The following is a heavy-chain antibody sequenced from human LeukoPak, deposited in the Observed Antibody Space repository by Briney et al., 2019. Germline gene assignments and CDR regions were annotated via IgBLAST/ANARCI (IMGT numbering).Heavy chain of an antibody. CDR2: INHSGST. V-gene: IGHV4-34*01. D-gene: IGHD3-10*01. CDR1: GGSISSYY. J-gene: IGHJ4*02. Sequence: PSETLSLTCTVSGGSISSYYWSWIRQPPGKGLEWIGEINHSGSTNYNPSLKSRVTISVDTSKNQFSLKLSSVTAADTAVYYCARRPYYYGSGSYYNPPTDYWGQGTLVTVSS. CDR3: ARRPYYYGSGSYYNPPTDY.